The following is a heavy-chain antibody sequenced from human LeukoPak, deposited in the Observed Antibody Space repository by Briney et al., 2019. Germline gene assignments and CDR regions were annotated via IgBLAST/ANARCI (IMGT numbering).Heavy chain of an antibody. CDR3: ARGAGYNYPYYFDY. D-gene: IGHD5-24*01. CDR1: GFTVSSNY. CDR2: IYGGGNI. V-gene: IGHV3-53*01. J-gene: IGHJ4*02. Sequence: QAGGSLRLSCAASGFTVSSNYMNWVRQAPGKGLEWVSVIYGGGNIYYADSVKGRSTISRDNSKNTLYLQMNSLRAEDTAVYYCARGAGYNYPYYFDYWGQGTLVTVSS.